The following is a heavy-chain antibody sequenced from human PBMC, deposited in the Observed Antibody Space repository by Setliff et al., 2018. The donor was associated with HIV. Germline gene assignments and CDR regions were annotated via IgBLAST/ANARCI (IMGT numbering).Heavy chain of an antibody. V-gene: IGHV4-39*01. CDR3: VTVVQDDLGVVLFDY. J-gene: IGHJ4*02. CDR1: GDSVSSRSYY. CDR2: IYFNGIT. D-gene: IGHD3-3*01. Sequence: PSETLSLTCSVSGDSVSSRSYYWGWIRQPPGKGLEWIGSIYFNGITHDNPSLKSRVTTSVDTSKNQFSLKLSSVTAADTAIYYCVTVVQDDLGVVLFDYWGQGTLVTVSS.